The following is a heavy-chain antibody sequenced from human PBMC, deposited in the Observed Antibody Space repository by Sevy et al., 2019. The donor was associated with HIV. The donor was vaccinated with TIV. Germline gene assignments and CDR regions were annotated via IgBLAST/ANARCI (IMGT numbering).Heavy chain of an antibody. D-gene: IGHD4-17*01. CDR3: ARDLPPSATTVAHFDC. CDR1: GFSFSSYE. CDR2: ISNSGTTI. J-gene: IGHJ4*02. Sequence: LSLTCAASGFSFSSYEVNWVHQAPGKGLEWVSYISNSGTTISYSDSVRGRFTISRDNARNLLYLQMNSLRAEDTAVYYCARDLPPSATTVAHFDCWGQGTLVTVSS. V-gene: IGHV3-48*03.